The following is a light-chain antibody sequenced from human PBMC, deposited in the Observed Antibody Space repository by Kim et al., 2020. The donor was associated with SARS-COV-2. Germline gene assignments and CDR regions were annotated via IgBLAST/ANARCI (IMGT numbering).Light chain of an antibody. Sequence: SPGERATLSCRASQSLSSNLAWYQQKPGQAPRLLIYCASTRAPNIPARFSGSGSGTEFTLTISSLQSEDFAVYYCQQFHNWPLYSFGQGTKLEIK. CDR3: QQFHNWPLYS. CDR1: QSLSSN. CDR2: CAS. J-gene: IGKJ2*03. V-gene: IGKV3-15*01.